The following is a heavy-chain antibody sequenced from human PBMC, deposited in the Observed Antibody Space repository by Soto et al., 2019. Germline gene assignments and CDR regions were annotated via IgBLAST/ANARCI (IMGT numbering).Heavy chain of an antibody. Sequence: VQLVESGGGVVQPGRSLRLSCAASGFTFSSYAMHWVRQAPGKGLEWVAVISYDGSNKYYADSVKGRFTIYRDNSKKTLYLQMNSLRAEDTAVYYCARDESNFWSGYHYYGMDVWGQGTTVTVSS. J-gene: IGHJ6*02. CDR2: ISYDGSNK. V-gene: IGHV3-30-3*01. CDR3: ARDESNFWSGYHYYGMDV. CDR1: GFTFSSYA. D-gene: IGHD3-3*01.